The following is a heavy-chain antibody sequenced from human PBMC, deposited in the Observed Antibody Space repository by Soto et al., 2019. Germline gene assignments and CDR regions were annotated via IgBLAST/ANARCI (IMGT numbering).Heavy chain of an antibody. V-gene: IGHV3-23*01. CDR3: GRVRDSNGYCREADY. Sequence: EVQLLESGGGLVQPGGSLRLSCAASGLTFTNYAMSWVRQAPGKGLEWVAVISGDGGTTVYADSVKGRFTISRDSTRNTLCLQMNTLSAEDTAIYYSGRVRDSNGYCREADYGGQGTLVTVSS. J-gene: IGHJ4*02. CDR2: ISGDGGTT. CDR1: GLTFTNYA. D-gene: IGHD6-19*01.